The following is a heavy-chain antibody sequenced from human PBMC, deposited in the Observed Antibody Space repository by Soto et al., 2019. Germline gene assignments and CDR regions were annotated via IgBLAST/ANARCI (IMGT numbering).Heavy chain of an antibody. V-gene: IGHV4-30-2*01. CDR1: GGSISNAAYS. J-gene: IGHJ4*02. Sequence: SETLSLTCTGSGGSISNAAYSWSWIRQPPGKGLEWIGYIYPSGMPFYNPSLRSRVTISIDRSNDQFSLNLKSVTAADTAVYYCARERGGYGLFDSWGQGTLVNVSS. CDR2: IYPSGMP. D-gene: IGHD5-18*01. CDR3: ARERGGYGLFDS.